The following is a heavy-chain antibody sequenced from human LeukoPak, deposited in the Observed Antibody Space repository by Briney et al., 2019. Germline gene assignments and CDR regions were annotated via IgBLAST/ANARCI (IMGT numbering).Heavy chain of an antibody. J-gene: IGHJ1*01. V-gene: IGHV4-31*03. CDR2: IYYSGST. CDR1: GGSICSGTYY. Sequence: SETLSLTCTVSGGSICSGTYYWTWIRQHPGKGLEWIGYIYYSGSTYYNPSLKSRLTISVDTSKNQFSLKLSSVTAADAAVYYCARGYYYDTTGYVEYFQNWGQGTLVTVSS. CDR3: ARGYYYDTTGYVEYFQN. D-gene: IGHD3-22*01.